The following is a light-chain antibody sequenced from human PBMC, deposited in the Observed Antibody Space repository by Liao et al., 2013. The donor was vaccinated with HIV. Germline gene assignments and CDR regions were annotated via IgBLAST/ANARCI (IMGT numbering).Light chain of an antibody. V-gene: IGLV3-1*01. CDR1: KLGDKY. Sequence: SYELTQPPSMSVSPGQTASVTCSGHKLGDKYVAWYQQRPGQSPVLVIYEDTKRPSGIPERFSGSNSGNTATLTISGTQAMDEADYYCQAWDISTHVVFGGGTKLTVL. CDR3: QAWDISTHVV. J-gene: IGLJ2*01. CDR2: EDT.